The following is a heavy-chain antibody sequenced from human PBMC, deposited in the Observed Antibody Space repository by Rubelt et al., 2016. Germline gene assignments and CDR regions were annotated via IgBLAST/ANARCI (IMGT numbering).Heavy chain of an antibody. V-gene: IGHV3-7*01. CDR1: GFTFSSYW. CDR2: IKQDGSEK. Sequence: RLSCAASGFTFSSYWMSWVRQAPGKGLEWVANIKQDGSEKYYVDSVKGRFTISRDNSKNTLYLQMNSLRAEDTAVYYCANSATTYYYGMDVWGQGTTVTVSS. J-gene: IGHJ6*02. D-gene: IGHD5-24*01. CDR3: ANSATTYYYGMDV.